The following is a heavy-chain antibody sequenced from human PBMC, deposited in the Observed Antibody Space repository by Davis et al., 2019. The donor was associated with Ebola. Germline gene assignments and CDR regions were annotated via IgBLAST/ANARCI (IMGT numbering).Heavy chain of an antibody. J-gene: IGHJ4*02. V-gene: IGHV3-23*01. CDR2: VRDNGRNT. CDR3: TKTLNGGSDY. CDR1: GFRFRTYA. D-gene: IGHD4-23*01. Sequence: PGGSLRLSFAASGFRFRTYAMSWVRQAPGKGPEWVAGVRDNGRNTIYTDSVKGRLTIARDNSKNMVYLQMNRLGPEDSAVYYCTKTLNGGSDYWGQGTLVTVSS.